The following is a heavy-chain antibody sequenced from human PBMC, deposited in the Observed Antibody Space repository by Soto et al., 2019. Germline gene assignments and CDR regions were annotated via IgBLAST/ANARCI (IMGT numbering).Heavy chain of an antibody. J-gene: IGHJ4*02. Sequence: SETLCLTXAVYGGSFSGYYWSWLRQSPGKGLEWIGEINHSGNINYNPSIKSRVTISVDTSKNQFSLKLRSVTAADTVIYYCARGNGLILAVQGDAPDKYYLDTWSQGTLVTVSS. CDR2: INHSGNI. CDR3: ARGNGLILAVQGDAPDKYYLDT. V-gene: IGHV4-34*01. CDR1: GGSFSGYY. D-gene: IGHD2-8*01.